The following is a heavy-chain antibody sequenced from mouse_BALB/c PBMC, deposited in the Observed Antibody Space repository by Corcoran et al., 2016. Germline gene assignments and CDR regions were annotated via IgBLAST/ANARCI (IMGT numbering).Heavy chain of an antibody. D-gene: IGHD3-2*01. Sequence: EVQLQQSGPELVKPGASVKMSCKASGYTFTSYVMHWVKQKPGQGLEWIGYINPYNDGTKYNEKFKGKATLTSDKSSSTAYMELSSLTSEDSAVYYCARGGTARATSLAYWGQGTLVTVSA. CDR3: ARGGTARATSLAY. CDR1: GYTFTSYV. CDR2: INPYNDGT. V-gene: IGHV1S136*01. J-gene: IGHJ3*01.